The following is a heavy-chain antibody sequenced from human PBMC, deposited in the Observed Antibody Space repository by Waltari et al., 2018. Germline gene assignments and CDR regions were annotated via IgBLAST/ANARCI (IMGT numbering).Heavy chain of an antibody. CDR2: IIPIFGTA. CDR1: GGPFSSYA. V-gene: IGHV1-69*01. CDR3: ARSYCSGGSCYSVYYYGMDV. D-gene: IGHD2-15*01. Sequence: QVQLVQSGAEVKKPGSSVKVSCKASGGPFSSYAISWVRQAPGHGLGWMGGIIPIFGTANYAQKFQGRVTITADESTSTAYMELSSLRSEDTAVYYCARSYCSGGSCYSVYYYGMDVWGQGTTVTVSS. J-gene: IGHJ6*02.